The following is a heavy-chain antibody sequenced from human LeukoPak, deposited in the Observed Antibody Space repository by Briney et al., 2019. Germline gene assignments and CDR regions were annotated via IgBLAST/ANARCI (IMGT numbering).Heavy chain of an antibody. CDR1: GYTFANYD. CDR3: ARDPALHVTMIAHWVDYMDV. Sequence: GASVKVSCKASGYTFANYDINWVRQASGQGLECMGWLSAYNGNTNYAQKLQGRVTMTTDTSTSTAYMELRSLRSDDTAVYYCARDPALHVTMIAHWVDYMDVWGKGTTVTISS. D-gene: IGHD3-22*01. V-gene: IGHV1-18*01. J-gene: IGHJ6*03. CDR2: LSAYNGNT.